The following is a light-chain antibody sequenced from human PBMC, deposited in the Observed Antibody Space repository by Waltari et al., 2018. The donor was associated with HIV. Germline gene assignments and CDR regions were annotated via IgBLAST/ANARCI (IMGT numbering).Light chain of an antibody. V-gene: IGLV2-14*01. CDR2: AVS. J-gene: IGLJ2*01. CDR1: SSDVGGYNY. CDR3: SSYSRSGTLV. Sequence: QSALTQPASVSGSPGQSITISCTGTSSDVGGYNYVSWYQQHPGKAPKLMIYAVSNRASGVSNRFSGPKSGNTASLVISGLQSEDEGDYYCSSYSRSGTLVFGGGTTLTVL.